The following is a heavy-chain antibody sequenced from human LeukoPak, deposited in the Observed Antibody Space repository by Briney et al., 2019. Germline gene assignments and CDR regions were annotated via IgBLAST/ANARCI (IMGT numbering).Heavy chain of an antibody. D-gene: IGHD3-3*01. CDR1: GFFFLAYT. CDR3: ARWDDLLHFDY. Sequence: NPGGSLRLSCAPCGFFFLAYTMNWVRQAPGKGLEWVSSIRTGGDYIYYADSVQGRFSISRDNAKKSLYLQMNSLRVEDTAVYFCARWDDLLHFDYWGQGVLVTVSS. CDR2: IRTGGDYI. J-gene: IGHJ4*02. V-gene: IGHV3-21*01.